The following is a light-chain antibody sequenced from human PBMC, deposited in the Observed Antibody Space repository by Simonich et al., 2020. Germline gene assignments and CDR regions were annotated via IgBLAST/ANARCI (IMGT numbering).Light chain of an antibody. CDR2: DVS. V-gene: IGLV2-14*03. CDR3: SSYTSSSTWV. J-gene: IGLJ3*02. CDR1: SRNVGGYNY. Sequence: QSALTQPASVSGSPGQSITISCTGTSRNVGGYNYVSWYQQHPGKAPKPMIYDVSNRPSGVSNRFSGSKSGNTASLTISGLQAEDEADYYCSSYTSSSTWVFGGGTKLTVL.